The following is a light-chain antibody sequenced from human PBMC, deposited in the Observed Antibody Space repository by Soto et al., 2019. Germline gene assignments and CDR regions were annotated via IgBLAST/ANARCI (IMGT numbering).Light chain of an antibody. Sequence: DIQMTQSPSTLSASVGDRVTITCRASQSISSWLAWYQQKPGKAPKLLIYLASTLHSGVPSRFSGGGSGTEFTLTISSLQPDDFATYYCQQYNTYSTFGQGTRLEIK. J-gene: IGKJ5*01. CDR2: LAS. CDR1: QSISSW. CDR3: QQYNTYST. V-gene: IGKV1-5*01.